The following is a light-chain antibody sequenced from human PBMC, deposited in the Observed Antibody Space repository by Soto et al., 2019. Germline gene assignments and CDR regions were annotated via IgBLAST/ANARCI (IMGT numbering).Light chain of an antibody. CDR3: QSYDSSLRYV. CDR1: SSNIGAGYD. V-gene: IGLV1-40*01. J-gene: IGLJ1*01. Sequence: QSVLTQPPSVSGAPGQRVTISCTGSSSNIGAGYDVHWYQQLPGTAPKLLIYGNSNRPSGVPDRFSGSKSGTSASLAITGLQAEDEADYYCQSYDSSLRYVVGTGTKRAVL. CDR2: GNS.